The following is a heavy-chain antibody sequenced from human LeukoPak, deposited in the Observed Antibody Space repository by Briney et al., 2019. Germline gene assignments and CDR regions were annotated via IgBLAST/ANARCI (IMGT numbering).Heavy chain of an antibody. CDR3: AKDFVVVPGNVNYFDY. V-gene: IGHV3-23*01. CDR2: ISGSGGST. D-gene: IGHD2-21*02. Sequence: GGSLRLSCAASGFTFSNYGMTWVRQAPGKGLEWVSAISGSGGSTYYADSVKGRFTVSRDNSKNTLYVQMKSLRAEDTAVYYCAKDFVVVPGNVNYFDYWGQGTLVTVSS. CDR1: GFTFSNYG. J-gene: IGHJ4*02.